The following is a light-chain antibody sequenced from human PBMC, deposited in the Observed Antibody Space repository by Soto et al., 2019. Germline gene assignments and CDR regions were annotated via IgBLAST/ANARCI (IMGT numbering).Light chain of an antibody. CDR2: DND. V-gene: IGLV1-51*01. J-gene: IGLJ2*01. CDR1: SSNIENNP. Sequence: QSVLTQPPSVSAAPGQRVTISCSGSSSNIENNPVSWYQQLPGTVPRLLIHDNDKRPSGIPDRFSGSKSGTSATLGITGLQAGDEADYYCRTWDSNLSAGVFGGGTKLTVL. CDR3: RTWDSNLSAGV.